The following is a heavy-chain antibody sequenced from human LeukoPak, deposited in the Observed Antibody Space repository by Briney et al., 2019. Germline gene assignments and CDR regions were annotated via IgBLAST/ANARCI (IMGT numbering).Heavy chain of an antibody. CDR3: ARDCGVGSTFDY. D-gene: IGHD1-26*01. J-gene: IGHJ4*02. CDR1: GFTFTDHP. Sequence: GGSLRLSCVASGFTFTDHPMNWVRQAPGKGLEWISYIGGDGIAFYADSVKGRFTASKDDARKSMYLQMNSLRVEDTAVYYCARDCGVGSTFDYWGQGTLVTVSS. CDR2: IGGDGIA. V-gene: IGHV3-69-1*01.